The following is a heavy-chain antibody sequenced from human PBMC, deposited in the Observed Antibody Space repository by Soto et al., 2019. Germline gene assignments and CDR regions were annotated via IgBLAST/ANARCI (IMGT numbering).Heavy chain of an antibody. J-gene: IGHJ4*02. V-gene: IGHV3-11*04. D-gene: IGHD3-10*01. CDR1: GVTVSRNY. CDR2: ITSGGTGF. Sequence: PGGSLRLSCEVSGVTVSRNYMSWVRQAPGKGLEWLSFITSGGTGFYYADSVKGRFTISRDNAKNSLFLQMDSLRAEDTALYYCARDRSPGSIRGVVRQTDFYYWGQGALVTVSS. CDR3: ARDRSPGSIRGVVRQTDFYY.